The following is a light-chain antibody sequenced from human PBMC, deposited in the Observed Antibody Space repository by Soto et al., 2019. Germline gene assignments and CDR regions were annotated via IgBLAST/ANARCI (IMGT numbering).Light chain of an antibody. CDR3: QQYNNWYT. J-gene: IGKJ2*01. CDR1: QSVSSN. Sequence: EIVMTQSPATLSVSPGERATLSSRASQSVSSNLAWYQQKPGQAPRLLIYGASTRATGIPARFSGNGSGTEFTLTISSLQSEDFAVYYCQQYNNWYTFGQGTKLEIK. CDR2: GAS. V-gene: IGKV3-15*01.